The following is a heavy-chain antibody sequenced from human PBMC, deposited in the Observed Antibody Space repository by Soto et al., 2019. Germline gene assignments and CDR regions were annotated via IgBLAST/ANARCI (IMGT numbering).Heavy chain of an antibody. V-gene: IGHV4-39*01. Sequence: SETLSLTCTVSGGSISSSSYYWGWIRQPPGKGLEWIGSIYYSGSTYYNPSLKSRVTISVDTSKNQFSLKLSPVTAADTAVYYCASGASSGLLYHRFDRWGQRTLVTVS. CDR3: ASGASSGLLYHRFDR. D-gene: IGHD6-19*01. CDR2: IYYSGST. CDR1: GGSISSSSYY. J-gene: IGHJ5*02.